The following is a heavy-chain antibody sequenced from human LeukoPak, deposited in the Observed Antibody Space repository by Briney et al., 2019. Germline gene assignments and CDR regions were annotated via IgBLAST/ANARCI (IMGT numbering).Heavy chain of an antibody. D-gene: IGHD1-26*01. CDR3: ARDGAPYSGSYFGGFDY. J-gene: IGHJ4*02. Sequence: ASVKVSCKASGYTFTSYDINWVRQATGQGLEWMGWMNPNSGNTGYAQKFQGRVTITRNTSISTAYMELSSLRSEDTAVYYCARDGAPYSGSYFGGFDYWGQGTLVTVSS. CDR1: GYTFTSYD. CDR2: MNPNSGNT. V-gene: IGHV1-8*03.